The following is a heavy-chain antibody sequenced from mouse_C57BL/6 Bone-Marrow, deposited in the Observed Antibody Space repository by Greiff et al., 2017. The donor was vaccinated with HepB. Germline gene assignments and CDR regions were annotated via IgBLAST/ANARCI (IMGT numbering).Heavy chain of an antibody. CDR2: ISSGSSTI. CDR1: GFTFSDYG. J-gene: IGHJ1*03. Sequence: EVKLMESGGGLVKPGGSLKLSCAASGFTFSDYGMHWVRQAPEKGLEGVAYISSGSSTIYYADTVKGRFTISRDNAKNTLFLQMTSLRSEDTAMYYCARPHYGNYEGYFDVWGTGTTVTVSS. D-gene: IGHD2-1*01. CDR3: ARPHYGNYEGYFDV. V-gene: IGHV5-17*01.